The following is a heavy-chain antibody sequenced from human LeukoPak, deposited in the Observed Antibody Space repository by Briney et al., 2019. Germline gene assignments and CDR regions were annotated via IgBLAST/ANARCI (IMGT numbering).Heavy chain of an antibody. CDR3: VRGVGVSRFNYLDS. CDR1: GFTFRSYG. Sequence: PGGSLRLSCAASGFTFRSYGMHWVRQAPGKGLEWVAVIWYDASNKYYADSVKGRFTISRDNSKNTLHLQMNSLRDDDTAVYYCVRGVGVSRFNYLDSWGQGTLVIVSS. V-gene: IGHV3-33*01. J-gene: IGHJ4*02. CDR2: IWYDASNK. D-gene: IGHD6-13*01.